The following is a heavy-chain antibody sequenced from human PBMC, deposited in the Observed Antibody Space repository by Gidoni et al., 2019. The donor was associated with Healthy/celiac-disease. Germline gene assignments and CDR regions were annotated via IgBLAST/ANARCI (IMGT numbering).Heavy chain of an antibody. CDR2: IIPIFGTA. D-gene: IGHD6-19*01. V-gene: IGHV1-69*06. CDR3: AKTETDSSGWYEWFDP. J-gene: IGHJ5*02. Sequence: QVQLVQSGAEVKKPGSSVKVSCKASGGTSSSYAISWVRQAPGQGLEWMGGIIPIFGTANYAQKFQGRVTITADKSTSTAYMELSSLRSEDTAVYYCAKTETDSSGWYEWFDPWGQGTLVTVSS. CDR1: GGTSSSYA.